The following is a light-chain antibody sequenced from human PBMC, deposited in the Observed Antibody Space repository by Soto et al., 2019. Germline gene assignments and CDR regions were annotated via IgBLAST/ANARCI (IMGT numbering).Light chain of an antibody. CDR2: EVV. Sequence: QSVLTQPPSASGSPGQSVTISCTGTKNDIGVYDFVSWYQHHPGKAPRLIIYEVVQRPSGVPDRFSGSKSGNTASLTVSGLQADDEADYYCSSYTSSNTFVFGTGTKVTVL. CDR1: KNDIGVYDF. CDR3: SSYTSSNTFV. J-gene: IGLJ1*01. V-gene: IGLV2-8*01.